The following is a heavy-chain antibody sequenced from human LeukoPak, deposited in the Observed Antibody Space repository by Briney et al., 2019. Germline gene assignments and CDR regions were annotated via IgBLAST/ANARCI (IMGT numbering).Heavy chain of an antibody. CDR1: GYTLTSYD. Sequence: ASVKVSCKASGYTLTSYDINWVRQATGQGLEWMGWMNPNSGNTGYAQKFQGRVTITRNTSISTAYMELSSLRSEDTAVYYCAREMYSGRFDPWGQGTLVTVSS. CDR2: MNPNSGNT. D-gene: IGHD1-26*01. J-gene: IGHJ5*02. V-gene: IGHV1-8*03. CDR3: AREMYSGRFDP.